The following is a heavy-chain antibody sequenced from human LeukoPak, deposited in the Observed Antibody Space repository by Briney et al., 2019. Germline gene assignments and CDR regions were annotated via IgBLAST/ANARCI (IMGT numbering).Heavy chain of an antibody. Sequence: GGSLRLSCAASGFTFSSYWMSWVRQAPGKGLEWVANIKQDGSEKYYVDSVKGRFTISRDNAKNSLYLQMNSLRAEDTAVYYCARRYYDYVWGSDYYFDYWGQGTLVTVSS. CDR3: ARRYYDYVWGSDYYFDY. CDR2: IKQDGSEK. V-gene: IGHV3-7*01. D-gene: IGHD3-16*01. J-gene: IGHJ4*02. CDR1: GFTFSSYW.